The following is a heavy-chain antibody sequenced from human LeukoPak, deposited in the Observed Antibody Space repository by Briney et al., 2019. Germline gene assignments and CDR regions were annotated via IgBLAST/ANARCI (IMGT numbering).Heavy chain of an antibody. D-gene: IGHD2-2*01. CDR2: ISAYNGNT. CDR3: ARVAASRFDP. Sequence: GSVRVSCKASGYTFTSYGISWVRQAPGQGLEWMGLISAYNGNTNYAQKLQGIVTMTTDTSTSTAYMELRSLRSDDTAVYYCARVAASRFDPWGQGTLVTVSS. V-gene: IGHV1-18*01. J-gene: IGHJ5*02. CDR1: GYTFTSYG.